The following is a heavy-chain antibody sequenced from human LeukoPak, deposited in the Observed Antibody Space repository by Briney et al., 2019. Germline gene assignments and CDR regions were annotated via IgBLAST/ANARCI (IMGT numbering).Heavy chain of an antibody. CDR1: GYTFTSYY. CDR3: ARVLWFGELYFDY. Sequence: ASVKVSCKASGYTFTSYYMHWVRQAPGQGLEWMGWINPNSGGTNYAQKFQGRVTMTRDTSISTAYMELSRLRSDDTAVYYCARVLWFGELYFDYWGQGTLVTVSS. CDR2: INPNSGGT. J-gene: IGHJ4*02. V-gene: IGHV1-2*02. D-gene: IGHD3-10*01.